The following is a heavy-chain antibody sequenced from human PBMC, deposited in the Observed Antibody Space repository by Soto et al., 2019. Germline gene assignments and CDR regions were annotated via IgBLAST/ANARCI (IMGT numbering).Heavy chain of an antibody. CDR1: GGTFSSYT. V-gene: IGHV1-69*04. CDR3: ARDSGYSSSWFDP. D-gene: IGHD6-19*01. J-gene: IGHJ5*02. CDR2: IIPILGIA. Sequence: SVKVSCKASGGTFSSYTISWVRQAPGQGLEWMGRIIPILGIANYAQKFQGRVTITADKSTSTAYMELSSLRSEDTAVYYCARDSGYSSSWFDPWGQGTLVTVSS.